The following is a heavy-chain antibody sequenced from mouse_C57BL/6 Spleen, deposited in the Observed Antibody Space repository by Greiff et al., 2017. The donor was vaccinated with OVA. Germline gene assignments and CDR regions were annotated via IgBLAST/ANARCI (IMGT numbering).Heavy chain of an antibody. CDR2: INPSNGGT. CDR3: ARDDYGSRRDYYAMDY. V-gene: IGHV1-53*01. CDR1: GYTFTSYW. J-gene: IGHJ4*01. D-gene: IGHD1-1*01. Sequence: QVQLQQPGTELVKPGASVKLSCKASGYTFTSYWMHWVKQRPGQGLEWIGNINPSNGGTNYNEKFKSKATLTVDKSSSTAYMQLSSLTSEDSAVYYCARDDYGSRRDYYAMDYWGQGTSVTVSS.